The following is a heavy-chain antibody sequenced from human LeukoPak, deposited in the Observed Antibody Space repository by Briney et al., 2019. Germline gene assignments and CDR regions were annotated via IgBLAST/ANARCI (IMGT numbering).Heavy chain of an antibody. V-gene: IGHV3-23*01. CDR3: AKDLVAAIPPNGVDV. Sequence: GGSLRLSCAAFGFTFSSYAMTWVRQAPGKGLEWVSAISSNGGSTYYADSVKGRFTISRDDSTNTLYLQMSSLTAEDTAVYFCAKDLVAAIPPNGVDVWGQGTTVTVSS. CDR2: ISSNGGST. J-gene: IGHJ6*02. D-gene: IGHD6-13*01. CDR1: GFTFSSYA.